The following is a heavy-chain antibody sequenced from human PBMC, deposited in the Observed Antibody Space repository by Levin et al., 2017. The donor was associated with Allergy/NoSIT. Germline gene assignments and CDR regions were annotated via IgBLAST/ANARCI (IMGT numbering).Heavy chain of an antibody. D-gene: IGHD1-26*01. CDR2: IWWHGNKA. J-gene: IGHJ4*02. V-gene: IGHV3-33*01. Sequence: LSLTCVASGFSFSNYGIQWVRQAPGKGLEWVGVIWWHGNKADYADSVRGRFTISRDNSKNTVYLQMSSLRVEDTAVYYCARDSDTTSHYASNDYWGQGILVTVSS. CDR1: GFSFSNYG. CDR3: ARDSDTTSHYASNDY.